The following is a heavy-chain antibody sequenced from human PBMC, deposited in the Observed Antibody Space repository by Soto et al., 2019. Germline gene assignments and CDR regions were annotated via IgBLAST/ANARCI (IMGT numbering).Heavy chain of an antibody. CDR2: IYPGDSDT. Sequence: GESLKISCKGSGYSFTSYWIGWVRQMPGKGLEWMGIIYPGDSDTRYSPSFQGQVTISADKSISTAYLQWSSLKASDTAMYYCARRAIAARYCYGMDVWGQGTTVTVSS. CDR1: GYSFTSYW. CDR3: ARRAIAARYCYGMDV. D-gene: IGHD6-6*01. J-gene: IGHJ6*02. V-gene: IGHV5-51*01.